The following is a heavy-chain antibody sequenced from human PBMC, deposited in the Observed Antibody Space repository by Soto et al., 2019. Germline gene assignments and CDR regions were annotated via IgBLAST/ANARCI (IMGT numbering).Heavy chain of an antibody. CDR3: ARVGLGAYDY. V-gene: IGHV1-69*01. CDR1: GGIFSNIA. CDR2: IIPTLGTP. Sequence: QVQLVQSGAEVKKPGSSVKVSCKASGGIFSNIAFNWMRQAPGQGLEWMGGIIPTLGTPHYAQKFLGRVTITADESTRTVYMEMSSLTVEDTAVYYCARVGLGAYDYWGQGTLVIVSS. J-gene: IGHJ4*02. D-gene: IGHD6-19*01.